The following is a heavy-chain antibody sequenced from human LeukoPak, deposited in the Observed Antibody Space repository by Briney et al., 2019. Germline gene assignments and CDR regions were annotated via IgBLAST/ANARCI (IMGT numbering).Heavy chain of an antibody. J-gene: IGHJ4*02. D-gene: IGHD5-24*01. V-gene: IGHV1-69*05. Sequence: ASVKVSCKASGGTFSSYAISWVRQAPGQGLEWMGGIIPIFGTANYAQKFQGRVTITTDESTSTAYMELSSLRSEDTAVHYCAIMATITKFIDYWGQGTLVTVSS. CDR3: AIMATITKFIDY. CDR1: GGTFSSYA. CDR2: IIPIFGTA.